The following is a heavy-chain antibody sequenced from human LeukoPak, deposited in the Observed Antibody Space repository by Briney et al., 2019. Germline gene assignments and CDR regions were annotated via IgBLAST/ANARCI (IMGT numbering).Heavy chain of an antibody. J-gene: IGHJ4*02. D-gene: IGHD4-17*01. Sequence: ASETLSLTCTVSGGSISSYYWSWIRQPPGKGLEWIGYIYYSGSTNYNPSLKSRVTISVDTSKNQFSLKLSSVTAADTAVYYCAGHYGDHPNFDYWGQGTLVTVSS. CDR3: AGHYGDHPNFDY. V-gene: IGHV4-59*01. CDR1: GGSISSYY. CDR2: IYYSGST.